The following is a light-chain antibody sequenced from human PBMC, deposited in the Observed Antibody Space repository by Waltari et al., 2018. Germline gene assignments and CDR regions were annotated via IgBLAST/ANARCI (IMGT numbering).Light chain of an antibody. V-gene: IGKV1-33*01. CDR2: DAS. CDR1: QDINNY. CDR3: QQYDNLFT. Sequence: DIQMTQSPSSLSASVGDRATITCQASQDINNYLNWYQQKPRKAPKLLIYDASNLETGVPPRFSGSGSGTDFTFTISSLQPEDIATYYCQQYDNLFTFGPGTKVDIK. J-gene: IGKJ3*01.